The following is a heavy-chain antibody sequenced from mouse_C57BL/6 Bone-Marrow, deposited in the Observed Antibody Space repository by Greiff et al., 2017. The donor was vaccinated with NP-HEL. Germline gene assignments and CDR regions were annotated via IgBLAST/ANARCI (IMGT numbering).Heavy chain of an antibody. CDR3: VPITTVASGFGC. V-gene: IGHV1-74*01. CDR1: GYTFTSYG. Sequence: QVQLQQPGAELAKPGASVKVSCKASGYTFTSYGMNWVKQRPGQGLEWIGRIHPSASDTNYNQKFKGKATLTVDKSSSTAYMQLSSLTSEDSAVDFFVPITTVASGFGCWGQGTTLTVSS. D-gene: IGHD1-1*01. CDR2: IHPSASDT. J-gene: IGHJ2*01.